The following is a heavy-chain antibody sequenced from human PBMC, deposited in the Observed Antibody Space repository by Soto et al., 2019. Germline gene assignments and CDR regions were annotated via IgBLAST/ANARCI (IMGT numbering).Heavy chain of an antibody. J-gene: IGHJ6*02. CDR3: ARDNLEWLSPPPHYYYYGMDV. V-gene: IGHV3-33*01. CDR2: IWYDGSNK. D-gene: IGHD3-3*01. CDR1: GFTFSSYG. Sequence: LRLSCAASGFTFSSYGMHWVRQAPGKGLEWVAVIWYDGSNKYYADSVKGRFTISRDNSENTLYLQMNSLRAEDTAVYYCARDNLEWLSPPPHYYYYGMDVWGQGTTVTVSS.